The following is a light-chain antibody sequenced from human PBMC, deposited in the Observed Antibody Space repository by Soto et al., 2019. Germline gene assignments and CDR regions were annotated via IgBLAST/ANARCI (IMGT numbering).Light chain of an antibody. Sequence: EVLLTQFPAELSLFPGDSATLSCRASQSVSSTYLAWYQQKPGQAPRLLIYDASSRATGIPDRFRGSGSGTDFTLTISRLEPEDFAVYYCQQYGSLSWTFGQGTKVDI. J-gene: IGKJ1*01. V-gene: IGKV3-20*01. CDR3: QQYGSLSWT. CDR2: DAS. CDR1: QSVSSTY.